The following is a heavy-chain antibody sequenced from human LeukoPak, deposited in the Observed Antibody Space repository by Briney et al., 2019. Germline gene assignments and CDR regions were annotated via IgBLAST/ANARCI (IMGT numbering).Heavy chain of an antibody. CDR3: ASGRLRYFDWLLGN. CDR2: INHSGST. D-gene: IGHD3-9*01. J-gene: IGHJ4*02. Sequence: PSETLSLTCAVYGGSFSGYYWSWIRQPPGKGLEWIGEINHSGSTNYNPSLKSRVTISVDTSKNQFSLKLSSVTAADTAVYYCASGRLRYFDWLLGNWGQGTLITVSS. CDR1: GGSFSGYY. V-gene: IGHV4-34*01.